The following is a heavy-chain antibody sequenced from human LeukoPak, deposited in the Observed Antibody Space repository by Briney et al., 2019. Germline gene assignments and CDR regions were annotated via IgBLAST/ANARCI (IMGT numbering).Heavy chain of an antibody. CDR3: ARDRYYYDSSGYYYFDY. V-gene: IGHV4-4*07. CDR2: IYSSGST. CDR1: GGSISSYY. Sequence: SETLSLTCTVSGGSISSYYWSWIRQPDGKGLEWIGRIYSSGSTNYNPSLKSRVTMSVDTSKKQFSLKLNSVTAADTAVYYCARDRYYYDSSGYYYFDYWGQGTLVTVSS. D-gene: IGHD3-22*01. J-gene: IGHJ4*02.